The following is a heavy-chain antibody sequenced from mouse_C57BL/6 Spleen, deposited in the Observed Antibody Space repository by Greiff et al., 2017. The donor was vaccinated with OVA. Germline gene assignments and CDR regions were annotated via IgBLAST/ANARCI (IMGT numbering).Heavy chain of an antibody. J-gene: IGHJ3*01. Sequence: EVKLVESGTVLARPGASVKMSCKTSGYTFTSYWMHWVKQRPGQGLEWIGAIYPGNSDTSYNQKFKGKAKLTAVTSASTAYMELSSLTNEDSAVYYCTKDYPDGAWCAYWGQGTLVTVSA. CDR2: IYPGNSDT. V-gene: IGHV1-5*01. CDR3: TKDYPDGAWCAY. CDR1: GYTFTSYW. D-gene: IGHD1-1*02.